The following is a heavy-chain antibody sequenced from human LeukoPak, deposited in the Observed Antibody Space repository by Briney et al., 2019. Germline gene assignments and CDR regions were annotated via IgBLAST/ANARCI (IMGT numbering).Heavy chain of an antibody. CDR1: EATFNYYW. CDR3: ARYLFGMDV. CDR2: IKHDGSLK. V-gene: IGHV3-7*01. J-gene: IGHJ6*02. Sequence: GGSLRLSCVASEATFNYYWMTWVRQAPGKGLEWVANIKHDGSLKYYMDSVKGRFTISRDNSLNSVYLQMSSVRAEDTAVYYCARYLFGMDVWGQGTTVTVSS.